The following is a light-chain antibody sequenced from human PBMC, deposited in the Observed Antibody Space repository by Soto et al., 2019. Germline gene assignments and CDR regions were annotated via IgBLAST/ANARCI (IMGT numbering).Light chain of an antibody. CDR2: TAS. J-gene: IGKJ5*01. CDR3: QQYTGPPTT. V-gene: IGKV3-20*01. Sequence: EIGLTQSPGNLSLSPGERATVSCRASQSVGNNYLAWYQQKPGQAPRLLSYTASSRATGIPDRFSGSGSGTEFTLTITRLEPEDSEVYFCQQYTGPPTTFGQGTRLEIK. CDR1: QSVGNNY.